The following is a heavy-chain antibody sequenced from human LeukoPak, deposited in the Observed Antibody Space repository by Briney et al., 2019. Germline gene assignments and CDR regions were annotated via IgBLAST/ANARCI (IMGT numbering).Heavy chain of an antibody. V-gene: IGHV1-2*02. Sequence: ASVKVSCKASGYTFTGYHMHWVRQAPGQGLEWTGWINPNSGGTNYAQKFQGRVTMTRDTSISTAYMELSRLRSDDTAVYYCARDLGYCSSTSCRNWFDPWGQGTLVTVSS. CDR2: INPNSGGT. CDR3: ARDLGYCSSTSCRNWFDP. CDR1: GYTFTGYH. J-gene: IGHJ5*02. D-gene: IGHD2-2*03.